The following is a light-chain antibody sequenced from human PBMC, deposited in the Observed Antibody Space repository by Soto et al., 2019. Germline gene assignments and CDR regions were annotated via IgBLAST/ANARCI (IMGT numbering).Light chain of an antibody. V-gene: IGKV3-11*01. CDR3: QQRSNWPADT. J-gene: IGKJ2*01. Sequence: EIVLTQSPATLSLSPGERATLSCRASQSVSSYLAWYQQKPGQAPRLLIYDASNRATGIPARFSGSGSGTDFTLTISSLEPEEFAVYDGQQRSNWPADTCGQGIKLEIK. CDR1: QSVSSY. CDR2: DAS.